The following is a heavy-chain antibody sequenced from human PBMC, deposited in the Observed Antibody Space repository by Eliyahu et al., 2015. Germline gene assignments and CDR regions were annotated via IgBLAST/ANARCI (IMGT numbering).Heavy chain of an antibody. Sequence: QVQLQQWGAGLLKPSETLSLTCAVYGGSFSGYYWSWIRQPPGKGLEWIGEINHSGSTNYNPSLKSRVTISVDTSKNQFSLKLSSVTAADTAVYYCARDITMNSWGQGTLVTVSS. V-gene: IGHV4-34*01. CDR1: GGSFSGYY. CDR3: ARDITMNS. J-gene: IGHJ5*02. CDR2: INHSGST. D-gene: IGHD3-22*01.